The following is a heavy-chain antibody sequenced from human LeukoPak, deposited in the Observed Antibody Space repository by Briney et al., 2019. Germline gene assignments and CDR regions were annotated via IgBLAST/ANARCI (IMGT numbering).Heavy chain of an antibody. D-gene: IGHD1-26*01. V-gene: IGHV1-2*02. CDR3: ARDRWYSGSSAFDY. CDR2: INPNSGGT. CDR1: GYTFTGYY. Sequence: ASVKVSCKASGYTFTGYYMHWVRQAPGQGLEWMGWINPNSGGTNYAQKFQGRVTMTRDTSISTAYMELSSLRSEDTAVYYCARDRWYSGSSAFDYWGQGTLVTVSS. J-gene: IGHJ4*02.